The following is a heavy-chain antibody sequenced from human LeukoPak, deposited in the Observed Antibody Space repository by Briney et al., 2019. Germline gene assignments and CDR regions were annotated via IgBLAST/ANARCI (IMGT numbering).Heavy chain of an antibody. D-gene: IGHD5-12*01. CDR1: GGTFSSYA. J-gene: IGHJ4*02. CDR3: ATDIVATIGGY. CDR2: IIPILGIA. Sequence: SVKVSCKASGGTFSSYAISWVRQAPGQGLEWMGRIIPILGIANYAQKFQGRVTITADKSTSTAYMELSSLRSEDTAVYYCATDIVATIGGYWGQGTLVTVSS. V-gene: IGHV1-69*04.